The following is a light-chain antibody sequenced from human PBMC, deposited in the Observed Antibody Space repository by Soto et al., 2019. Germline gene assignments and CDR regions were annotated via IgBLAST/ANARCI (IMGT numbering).Light chain of an antibody. CDR2: EVV. V-gene: IGLV2-14*01. CDR1: SSDVGRYNY. Sequence: QSALTQPASLSGSPGQSITISCTGTSSDVGRYNYVSWFQQHPGRAPKLLIYEVVNRPSGVSSRFSGSKSGNTAFLTISGLQAEDEADFYCSSFTTSSTWVFGGGTKLTVL. J-gene: IGLJ3*02. CDR3: SSFTTSSTWV.